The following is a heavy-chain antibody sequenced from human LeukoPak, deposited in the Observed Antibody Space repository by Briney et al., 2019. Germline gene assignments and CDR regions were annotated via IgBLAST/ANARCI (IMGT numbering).Heavy chain of an antibody. CDR2: ISGSGGST. CDR1: GFTFSSYA. J-gene: IGHJ6*02. V-gene: IGHV3-23*01. D-gene: IGHD2-15*01. Sequence: GGSLRLSCAASGFTFSSYAMSWVRQAPGKGLEWVSAISGSGGSTYYADSVKGRFTISRDNSKNTLYLQMNSLRAEDAAVYYCAKVPPAFVVRVAPYYYYYGMDVWGQGTTVTVSS. CDR3: AKVPPAFVVRVAPYYYYYGMDV.